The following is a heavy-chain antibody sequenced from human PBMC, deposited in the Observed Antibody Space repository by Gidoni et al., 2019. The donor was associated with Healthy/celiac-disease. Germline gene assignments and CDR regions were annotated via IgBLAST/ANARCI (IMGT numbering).Heavy chain of an antibody. CDR2: IYSGGST. CDR3: ASQSYYYGSGSYAIFSYYYGMDV. Sequence: EVQLVESGGGLVQPGGSLRLPCAASGFPVRIHSIRWVRQALGKGLEWVSVIYSGGSTYYADSVKGRFTISRHNSKNTLYLQMNSLRAEDTAVYYCASQSYYYGSGSYAIFSYYYGMDVWGQGTTVTVSS. J-gene: IGHJ6*02. V-gene: IGHV3-53*04. D-gene: IGHD3-10*01. CDR1: GFPVRIHS.